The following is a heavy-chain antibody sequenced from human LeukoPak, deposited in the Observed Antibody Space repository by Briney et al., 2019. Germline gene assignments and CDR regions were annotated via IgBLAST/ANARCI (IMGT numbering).Heavy chain of an antibody. D-gene: IGHD2/OR15-2a*01. J-gene: IGHJ6*03. Sequence: PSETLSLTCTVSGGSMNTYYWSWIRQFPGKGLEWIGYVYYSGTTNYNPSLKSRVTISADTFKNQLSLKLSSVTVADTAVYYCARYREKYYHYYMDVWGNGTTVTVSS. CDR1: GGSMNTYY. V-gene: IGHV4-59*01. CDR3: ARYREKYYHYYMDV. CDR2: VYYSGTT.